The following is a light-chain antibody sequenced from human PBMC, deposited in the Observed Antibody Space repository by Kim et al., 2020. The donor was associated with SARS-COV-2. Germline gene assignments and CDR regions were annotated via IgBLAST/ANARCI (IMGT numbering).Light chain of an antibody. CDR3: QSADSTGTYVV. Sequence: SYELTQPPSVSVSPGQTARITCSGDALTKQYAYWYQQKPGQAPVLVIYQDNERPSGIPERFSGSSSGTTVTLTISGVQAEDEADYYCQSADSTGTYVVFGGGTQLTVL. CDR2: QDN. CDR1: ALTKQY. V-gene: IGLV3-25*03. J-gene: IGLJ2*01.